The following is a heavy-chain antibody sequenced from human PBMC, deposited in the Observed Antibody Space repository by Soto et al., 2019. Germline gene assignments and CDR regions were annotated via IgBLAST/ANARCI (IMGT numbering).Heavy chain of an antibody. D-gene: IGHD1-26*01. Sequence: QVQLVQSGAEVKKPGSSVNVSCKTSGGTFNNYAISWVRQAPGQGLEWMGGIIPLFGTTHYAQKFQGRVTITADKSTSTAYMELSSLRSVDTAVYYCARLIGEGYSGTYGLDYWGQGTLVTVSS. CDR1: GGTFNNYA. CDR3: ARLIGEGYSGTYGLDY. V-gene: IGHV1-69*06. J-gene: IGHJ4*02. CDR2: IIPLFGTT.